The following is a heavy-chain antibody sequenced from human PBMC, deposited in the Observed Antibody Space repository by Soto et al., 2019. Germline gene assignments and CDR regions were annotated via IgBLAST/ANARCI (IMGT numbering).Heavy chain of an antibody. CDR3: ARETGGGGSSSFDY. V-gene: IGHV4-31*03. D-gene: IGHD2-15*01. Sequence: QVQLQESGPGLVKPSQTLSLTCTVSGGSISSGGYYWSWIRQHPGTGLEWIGYLYYSGSTYYNPSLKSRVTITVDTSKNQSSLKMSSVTAADTAVYYCARETGGGGSSSFDYWGQGTLITVSS. CDR2: LYYSGST. J-gene: IGHJ4*02. CDR1: GGSISSGGYY.